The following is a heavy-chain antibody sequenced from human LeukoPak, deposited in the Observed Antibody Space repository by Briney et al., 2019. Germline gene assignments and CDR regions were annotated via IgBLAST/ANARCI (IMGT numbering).Heavy chain of an antibody. CDR3: ARDMMQGVMGY. D-gene: IGHD3-16*01. Sequence: EASVEVSCKASGYSFIDYYIQWVRQAPGQGLEWVGWINPKNGGTNYAQNFRGRVTMTSDTSISTLYMELTTLKSDDTAVFYCARDMMQGVMGYWGQGTLVTVSS. CDR1: GYSFIDYY. V-gene: IGHV1-2*02. CDR2: INPKNGGT. J-gene: IGHJ4*02.